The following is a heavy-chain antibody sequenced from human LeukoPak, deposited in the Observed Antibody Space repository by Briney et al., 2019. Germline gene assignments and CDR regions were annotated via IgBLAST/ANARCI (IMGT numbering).Heavy chain of an antibody. CDR1: GFTFSSYA. V-gene: IGHV3-23*01. CDR2: ISGSGGST. J-gene: IGHJ4*02. CDR3: ARGSYYDVESDY. D-gene: IGHD1-26*01. Sequence: GGSLRLSCAASGFTFSSYAMSWVRQAPGKGLECVSAISGSGGSTYYADSVKGRFTISRDNSKNTLYLQMNSLRAEDTAVYYCARGSYYDVESDYWGQGTLVTVSS.